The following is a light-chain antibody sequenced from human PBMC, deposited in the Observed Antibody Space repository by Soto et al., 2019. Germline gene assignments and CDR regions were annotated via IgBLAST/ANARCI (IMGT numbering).Light chain of an antibody. CDR2: EVS. CDR3: SSYAGSNRV. Sequence: QSVLTQPPSASGSPGQSVTISCTGTSSDVGGYNYVSWYQQLPGKAPKLMIYEVSKRPSGVPDRFSGSKSGNTASLTASGLQAEDEADYYCSSYAGSNRVFGTGTKVTVL. CDR1: SSDVGGYNY. V-gene: IGLV2-8*01. J-gene: IGLJ1*01.